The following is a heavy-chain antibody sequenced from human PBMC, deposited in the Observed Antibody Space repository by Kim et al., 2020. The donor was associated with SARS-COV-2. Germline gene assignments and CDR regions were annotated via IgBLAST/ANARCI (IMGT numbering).Heavy chain of an antibody. D-gene: IGHD6-13*01. Sequence: SETLSLTCTVSGGSISSYYWSWIRQPPGKGLEWIGYIYYSGSTNYNPSLKSRVTISVDTSKNQFSLKLSSVTAADPAVYYCARDRSKRIAAAATGWFDP. CDR3: ARDRSKRIAAAATGWFDP. CDR1: GGSISSYY. V-gene: IGHV4-59*01. J-gene: IGHJ5*02. CDR2: IYYSGST.